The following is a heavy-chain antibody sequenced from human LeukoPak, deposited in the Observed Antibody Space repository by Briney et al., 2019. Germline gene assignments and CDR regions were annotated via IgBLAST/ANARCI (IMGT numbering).Heavy chain of an antibody. CDR3: AKGGGYCSSTSCLHASDI. CDR2: ISGSGGST. D-gene: IGHD2-2*03. CDR1: GFTFSSYA. J-gene: IGHJ3*02. Sequence: GGSLRLSCAASGFTFSSYAMSWVRQAPGKGLEWVSAISGSGGSTYYADSVKGRFTISRDNSKNTLYLQMNSLRAEDTAVYYCAKGGGYCSSTSCLHASDIWGQGTMVTVSS. V-gene: IGHV3-23*01.